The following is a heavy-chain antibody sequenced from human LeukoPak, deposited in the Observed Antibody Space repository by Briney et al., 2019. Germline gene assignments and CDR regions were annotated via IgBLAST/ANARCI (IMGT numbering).Heavy chain of an antibody. Sequence: GGSLRLSCAASGFTFSSYAMSWVRPAPGKGLEWVSAISGSGGSTYYADSVKGRFTISRDNSKNTLYLQMNSLRAEDTAVYYCAKAWGGSYLGYYFDYWGQGTLVTVSS. CDR1: GFTFSSYA. V-gene: IGHV3-23*01. CDR2: ISGSGGST. J-gene: IGHJ4*02. D-gene: IGHD1-26*01. CDR3: AKAWGGSYLGYYFDY.